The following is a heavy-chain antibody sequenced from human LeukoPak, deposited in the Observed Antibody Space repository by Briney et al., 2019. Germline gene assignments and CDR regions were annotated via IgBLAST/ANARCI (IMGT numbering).Heavy chain of an antibody. D-gene: IGHD1-26*01. J-gene: IGHJ4*02. CDR3: ARRISGYYIDY. V-gene: IGHV5-51*01. CDR2: IYPGDSDT. Sequence: GESLKISCKGSGYSFTSYWNGWVRQMPGKGLEWMGIIYPGDSDTRYSPSFQGQVTISADKSISTAYLQWSSLKASDTAIYFCARRISGYYIDYWGQGTLVSVSS. CDR1: GYSFTSYW.